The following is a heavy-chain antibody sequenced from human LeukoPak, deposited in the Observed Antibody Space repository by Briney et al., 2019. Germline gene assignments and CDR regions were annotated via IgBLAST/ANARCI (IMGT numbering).Heavy chain of an antibody. Sequence: SETLSLTCTVSGGSISRYDYYWSWIRQPPGKGREWIGYIYYSGSTYYNPSIKSRVTILVDTSKNQFSLKLSSVTAADTAVYYCARDRDYYGSGTEGNFDSWGQGILVTVSS. CDR2: IYYSGST. J-gene: IGHJ4*02. D-gene: IGHD3-10*01. V-gene: IGHV4-30-4*01. CDR1: GGSISRYDYY. CDR3: ARDRDYYGSGTEGNFDS.